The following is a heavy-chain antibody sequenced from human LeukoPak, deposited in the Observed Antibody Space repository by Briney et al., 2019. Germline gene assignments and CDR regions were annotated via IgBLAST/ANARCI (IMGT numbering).Heavy chain of an antibody. CDR2: FDPEDGET. CDR3: AREGYSSGWFRYGMDV. CDR1: GYTLTELS. J-gene: IGHJ6*02. Sequence: ASVKVSCKVSGYTLTELSMHWVRQAPGKGLEWMGGFDPEDGETIYAQKFQGRVTMTEDTSTDTAYMELSSLRSEDTAVYYCAREGYSSGWFRYGMDVWGQGTTVTVSS. V-gene: IGHV1-24*01. D-gene: IGHD6-19*01.